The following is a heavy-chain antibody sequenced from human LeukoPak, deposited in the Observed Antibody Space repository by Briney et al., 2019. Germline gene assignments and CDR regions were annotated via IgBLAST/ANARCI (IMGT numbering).Heavy chain of an antibody. Sequence: SETLSLTCTVSGGSISSYYWSWIRQPPGKGLEWIGDIYNSGSTNYTPSLKSRVTISVDTSKNQFSLKLSSVTAADTAVYYCARRDSSSWYGFDYWGQGTLVTVSS. J-gene: IGHJ4*02. V-gene: IGHV4-59*08. D-gene: IGHD6-13*01. CDR2: IYNSGST. CDR3: ARRDSSSWYGFDY. CDR1: GGSISSYY.